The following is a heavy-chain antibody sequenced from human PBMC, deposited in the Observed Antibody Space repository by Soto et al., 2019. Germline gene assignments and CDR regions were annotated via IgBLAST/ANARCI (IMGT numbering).Heavy chain of an antibody. CDR2: IIPIFGTA. CDR1: GGTFSSYA. CDR3: ARAVGQAGDPRLHWFDP. Sequence: QVQLVQSGAAVKKPGSSVKVSCKASGGTFSSYAISWVRQAPGQGLEWMGGIIPIFGTANDAQKFQGRVTMTADETTRTAYMELRSLSSEDTAVYYWARAVGQAGDPRLHWFDPWGEGTLVTVSS. D-gene: IGHD2-21*01. V-gene: IGHV1-69*01. J-gene: IGHJ5*02.